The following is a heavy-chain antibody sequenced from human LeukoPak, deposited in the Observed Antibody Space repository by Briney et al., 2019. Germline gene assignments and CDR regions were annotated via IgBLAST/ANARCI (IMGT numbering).Heavy chain of an antibody. CDR3: ARHEPRYFDWLPHFDY. CDR2: IDPSDCYT. J-gene: IGHJ4*02. Sequence: GESLRISCKGFGYSFTSYWISWGRQMPGKGLGGMGRIDPSDCYTNYSPSFQGHVTISADKSISTAYLQWSSLKASDTAMYYCARHEPRYFDWLPHFDYWGQGTLVTVSS. D-gene: IGHD3-9*01. CDR1: GYSFTSYW. V-gene: IGHV5-10-1*01.